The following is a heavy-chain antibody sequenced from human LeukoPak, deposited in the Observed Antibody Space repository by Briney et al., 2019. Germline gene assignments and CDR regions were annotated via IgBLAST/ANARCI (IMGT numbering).Heavy chain of an antibody. CDR2: IYSGGST. V-gene: IGHV3-66*02. CDR1: GFTVSSNY. D-gene: IGHD2-15*01. CDR3: ARSLYCSGGSCYAGWFDP. J-gene: IGHJ5*02. Sequence: GGSLRLSCAASGFTVSSNYMSWVRQAPGKGLEWVSVIYSGGSTYYADSVKGRFTISRDNSKNTLYLQMNSLRAEDTAVYYCARSLYCSGGSCYAGWFDPWGRGTLVTVSS.